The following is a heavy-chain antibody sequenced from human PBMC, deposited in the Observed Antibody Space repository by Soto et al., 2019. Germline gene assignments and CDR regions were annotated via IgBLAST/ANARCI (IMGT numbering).Heavy chain of an antibody. V-gene: IGHV1-69*01. CDR3: ARDPRSITGTTSSEDFQH. J-gene: IGHJ1*01. D-gene: IGHD1-20*01. Sequence: QAQLMRSGAEVKKPGSSVKVSCKASGGTFSGYAINWVRQAPGQGLEWMGGIIPLLGITDYGQKFQGRITIAADESTGTAYMGLRGLRSEDTAVYYCARDPRSITGTTSSEDFQHWGQGTLVSVSS. CDR1: GGTFSGYA. CDR2: IIPLLGIT.